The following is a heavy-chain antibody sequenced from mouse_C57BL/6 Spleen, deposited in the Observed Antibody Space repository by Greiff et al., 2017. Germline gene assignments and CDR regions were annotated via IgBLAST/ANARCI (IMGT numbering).Heavy chain of an antibody. J-gene: IGHJ1*03. Sequence: QVQLKESGAELMKPGASVKLSCKATGYTFTGYWIEWVKQRPGHGLEWIGEILPGSGSTNYNEKFKGKATFTADTSSNTAYMQLSSLTTEDSAIYYCARGGNYYGSSFYWYFDVWGTGTTVTVSS. D-gene: IGHD1-1*01. V-gene: IGHV1-9*01. CDR2: ILPGSGST. CDR1: GYTFTGYW. CDR3: ARGGNYYGSSFYWYFDV.